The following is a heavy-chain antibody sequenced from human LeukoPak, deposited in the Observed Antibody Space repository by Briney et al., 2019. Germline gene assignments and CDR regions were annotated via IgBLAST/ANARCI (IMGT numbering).Heavy chain of an antibody. Sequence: GGSLRLSCAASGFTFSSYAMSWVRQAPGKGLEWVSAISGSGGSTYYADSVKGRFTISRDNSKNTLYLQMNSLRAEYTAVYYCASMTTVVTAFDYWGQGTLVTVSS. J-gene: IGHJ4*02. CDR2: ISGSGGST. D-gene: IGHD4-23*01. V-gene: IGHV3-23*01. CDR1: GFTFSSYA. CDR3: ASMTTVVTAFDY.